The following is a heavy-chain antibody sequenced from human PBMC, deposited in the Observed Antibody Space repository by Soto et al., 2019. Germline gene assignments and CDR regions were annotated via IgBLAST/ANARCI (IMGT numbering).Heavy chain of an antibody. Sequence: GGSLRLSCAASGFSFSAYSMNWVRQAPGKGLEWIAYTSTSSTTKYYADSVRGRFSISRDNANDLLYLDMDKLRDEDTGIYYCAGSDSSGHWYFDFWGLRNPVIVSS. CDR1: GFSFSAYS. V-gene: IGHV3-48*02. CDR3: AGSDSSGHWYFDF. D-gene: IGHD3-10*01. CDR2: TSTSSTTK. J-gene: IGHJ4*02.